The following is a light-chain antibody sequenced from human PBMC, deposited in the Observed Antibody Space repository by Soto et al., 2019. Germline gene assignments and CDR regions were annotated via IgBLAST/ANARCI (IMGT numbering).Light chain of an antibody. CDR1: QSISSS. CDR3: QHYNSYSEA. V-gene: IGKV1-5*03. Sequence: DIQMTQCPSSLSASVGDRVSITCRASQSISSSLAWYQQKPGKAPKLMIYKASTLKSGVPSRFSGSGSGTAFTLTISSLQPDDFATYYCQHYNSYSEAFGPGTKVDI. J-gene: IGKJ1*01. CDR2: KAS.